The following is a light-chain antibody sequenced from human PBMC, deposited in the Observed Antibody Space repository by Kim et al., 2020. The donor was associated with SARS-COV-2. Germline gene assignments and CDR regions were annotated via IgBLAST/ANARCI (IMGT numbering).Light chain of an antibody. V-gene: IGLV3-1*01. J-gene: IGLJ2*01. CDR3: QAWDSSTVV. CDR1: KLGDKY. CDR2: QDS. Sequence: VSPGQTASITGAGDKLGDKYACWYQQKPGKSPGLVIYQDSKRPSGIPERFSGSNSGNTATLTISGTQAMDEADYYCQAWDSSTVVFGGGTQLTVL.